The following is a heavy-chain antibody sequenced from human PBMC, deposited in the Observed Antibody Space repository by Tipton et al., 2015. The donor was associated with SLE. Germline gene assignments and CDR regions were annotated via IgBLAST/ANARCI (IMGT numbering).Heavy chain of an antibody. CDR1: SGSFGGYY. V-gene: IGHV4-34*01. D-gene: IGHD3-10*01. CDR2: INNGGGT. Sequence: TLSLTCAVYSGSFGGYYWSWIRQSPGKGLEWIGRINNGGGTDYNPPLESRVTISVDTSKNQFSLKLRSVTAADTAVYYCARHASGVYWYFDLWGRGTQVTVSS. J-gene: IGHJ2*01. CDR3: ARHASGVYWYFDL.